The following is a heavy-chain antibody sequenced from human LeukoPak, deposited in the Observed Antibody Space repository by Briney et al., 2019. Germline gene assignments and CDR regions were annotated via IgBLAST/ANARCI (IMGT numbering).Heavy chain of an antibody. Sequence: GGSLRLSCAASGFTFSSYAMHWVRQAPGKGLEYVSAISSNGGSTYSASSVKGRFIISRDNSKNTLYLQMGSLRAEDMAVYYCAIVGYYSGYYGMDVWGQGTTVSVSS. V-gene: IGHV3-64*01. J-gene: IGHJ6*02. D-gene: IGHD3-3*01. CDR1: GFTFSSYA. CDR3: AIVGYYSGYYGMDV. CDR2: ISSNGGST.